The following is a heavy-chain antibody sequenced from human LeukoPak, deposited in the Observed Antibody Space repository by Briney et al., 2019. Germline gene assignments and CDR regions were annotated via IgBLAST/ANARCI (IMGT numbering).Heavy chain of an antibody. Sequence: SETLSLTCTVSGGSISSYYWSWIRQPPGKGLEWIGYIYYSGSTNYNPSLKCRVTISVDTSKNQFSLKLSSVTAADTAVYYCARHAWEQWLPANWFDPWGQGTLVTVSS. V-gene: IGHV4-59*08. J-gene: IGHJ5*02. CDR3: ARHAWEQWLPANWFDP. D-gene: IGHD6-19*01. CDR2: IYYSGST. CDR1: GGSISSYY.